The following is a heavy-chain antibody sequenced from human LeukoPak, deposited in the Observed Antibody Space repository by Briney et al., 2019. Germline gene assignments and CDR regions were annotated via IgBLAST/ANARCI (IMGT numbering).Heavy chain of an antibody. CDR3: AGGTGFIIKD. J-gene: IGHJ4*02. V-gene: IGHV3-7*03. CDR2: IKQDGSEK. CDR1: GFTFSSYS. Sequence: GGSLRLSCAASGFTFSSYSMNWVRRAPGKGLEWVANIKQDGSEKNYVDSVKGRFTISRDNAKNSVYLQMNNLRVEDTAVYYCAGGTGFIIKDWGQGTLVTVSS. D-gene: IGHD3-9*01.